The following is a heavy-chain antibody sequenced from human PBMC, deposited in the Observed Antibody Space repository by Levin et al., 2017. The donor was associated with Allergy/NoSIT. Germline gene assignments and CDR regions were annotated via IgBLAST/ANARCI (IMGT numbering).Heavy chain of an antibody. CDR3: TRDLESSSWRYYYFRMDV. Sequence: GGSLRLSCTAFGFTFGDYAMSWVRQAPGKGLEWVGFIRSKAYGGTTDYAASVKGRFTISRDDSKSIAYLQMNSLKIEDTAVYYCTRDLESSSWRYYYFRMDVWGQGTTVTVSS. CDR1: GFTFGDYA. CDR2: IRSKAYGGTT. J-gene: IGHJ6*02. D-gene: IGHD6-13*01. V-gene: IGHV3-49*04.